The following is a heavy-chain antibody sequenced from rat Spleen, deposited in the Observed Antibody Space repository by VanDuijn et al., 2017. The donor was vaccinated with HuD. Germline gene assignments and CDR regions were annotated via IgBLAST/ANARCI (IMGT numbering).Heavy chain of an antibody. V-gene: IGHV4-2*01. CDR3: VREDAGVNY. J-gene: IGHJ2*01. CDR2: INKDSRTI. D-gene: IGHD1-4*01. Sequence: EVKLVESGGGLVQPGRSLKLSCEASGFNFNDYWMGWVRQAPGKGLEWIGEINKDSRTIKYSPSLKDKFTISRDNAKNTLYLQMSKLRSEDTATYYCVREDAGVNYWGQGVMVTVSS. CDR1: GFNFNDYW.